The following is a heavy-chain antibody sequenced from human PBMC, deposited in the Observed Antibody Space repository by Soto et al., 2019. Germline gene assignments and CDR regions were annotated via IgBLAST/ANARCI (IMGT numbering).Heavy chain of an antibody. CDR2: ISPDNRNT. CDR1: GYTFTSYG. Sequence: QVQLVQSGAEVKKPGASVKVSCKASGYTFTSYGISWVRQAPGQGLEWMGWISPDNRNTDYAQKFQGRVTMTTDTSTNIAYMELRSLTSYDTAVYYCARDRSNSEYWGQGTLVRVSS. D-gene: IGHD6-13*01. CDR3: ARDRSNSEY. V-gene: IGHV1-18*01. J-gene: IGHJ4*02.